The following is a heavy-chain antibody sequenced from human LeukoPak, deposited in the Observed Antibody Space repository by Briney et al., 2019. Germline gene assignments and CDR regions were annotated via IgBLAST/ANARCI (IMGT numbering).Heavy chain of an antibody. D-gene: IGHD6-19*01. V-gene: IGHV3-66*01. Sequence: GGSLRLSCAAPGFTVSSNYMSWVRQAPGKGLEWVSIIYGAGTTNYADSVKGRFTISRDSSTNTLYLQMNSLRAGDTAVYFCAKILSDTNGWYHFDYWGQGALVTVSS. CDR1: GFTVSSNY. CDR3: AKILSDTNGWYHFDY. CDR2: IYGAGTT. J-gene: IGHJ4*02.